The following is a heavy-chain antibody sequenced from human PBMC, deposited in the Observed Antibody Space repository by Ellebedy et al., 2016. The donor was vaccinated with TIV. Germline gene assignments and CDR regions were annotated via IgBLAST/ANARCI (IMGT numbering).Heavy chain of an antibody. D-gene: IGHD3-10*01. J-gene: IGHJ6*02. CDR3: AKQFGELFYYYYGMDV. Sequence: GESLKISXAASGFTFSSYAMSWVRQAPGKGLEWVSAISGSGGSTYYADSVKGRFTISRDNSKNTLYLQMNSLRAEDTAVYYCAKQFGELFYYYYGMDVWGQGTTVTVSS. CDR1: GFTFSSYA. V-gene: IGHV3-23*01. CDR2: ISGSGGST.